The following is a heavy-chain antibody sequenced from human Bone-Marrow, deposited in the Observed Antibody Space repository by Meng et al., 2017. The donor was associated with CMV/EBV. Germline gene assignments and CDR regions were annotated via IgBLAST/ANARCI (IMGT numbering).Heavy chain of an antibody. D-gene: IGHD3-3*01. J-gene: IGHJ4*02. CDR1: GFTFSNAW. CDR3: TAWSGYYPWDY. Sequence: GESLKISCAASGFTFSNAWMSWVRQAPGKGLEWVGRIKSKTDGGTTDYAAPVKGRFTISRDDSKNTLYLQMNSLKTEDTAVYYCTAWSGYYPWDYCGQGTLVTVSS. V-gene: IGHV3-15*01. CDR2: IKSKTDGGTT.